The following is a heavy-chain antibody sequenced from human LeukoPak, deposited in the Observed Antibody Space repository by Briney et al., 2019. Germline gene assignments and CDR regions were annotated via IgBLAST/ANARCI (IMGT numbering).Heavy chain of an antibody. D-gene: IGHD5-18*01. V-gene: IGHV3-53*01. CDR3: ARAGDPDMATGYFDS. CDR1: GFTVSSNH. CDR2: MYRGGTT. Sequence: GGSLRLSCAASGFTVSSNHRSWVRQPPGKGLEWVAFMYRGGTTKYADSVKGRFTISRDNSKNTLYLQMNSLRAEDTAVFYCARAGDPDMATGYFDSWGEGNLVTVSS. J-gene: IGHJ4*02.